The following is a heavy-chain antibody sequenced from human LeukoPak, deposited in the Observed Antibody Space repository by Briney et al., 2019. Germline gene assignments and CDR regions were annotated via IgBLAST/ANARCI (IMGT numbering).Heavy chain of an antibody. CDR1: GFTFSSYW. CDR2: IKQDGSEK. Sequence: GGSLRLSCAASGFTFSSYWMNWVRQAPGKGLEWVANIKQDGSEKYYVDSVKGRFTISRDNAKNSLYLQMISLRAEDTAVYYCARFGAGSYHYYYGMDVWSQGSTVTASS. V-gene: IGHV3-7*01. J-gene: IGHJ6*02. D-gene: IGHD3-10*01. CDR3: ARFGAGSYHYYYGMDV.